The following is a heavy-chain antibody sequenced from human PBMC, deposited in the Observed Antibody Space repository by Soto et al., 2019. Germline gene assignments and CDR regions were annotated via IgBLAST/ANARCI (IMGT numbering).Heavy chain of an antibody. D-gene: IGHD3-22*01. CDR3: AKEYGNYDSSGYYAY. CDR2: INPSGGST. J-gene: IGHJ4*02. V-gene: IGHV1-46*01. Sequence: GASVKVSCKTSGYSITSYFINWVRQAPGQGLEWMGIINPSGGSTNYAQKLQGRVSMTRDRSTSTVHMELSSLRSDDTAMYYCAKEYGNYDSSGYYAYWGQGTLVTVSS. CDR1: GYSITSYF.